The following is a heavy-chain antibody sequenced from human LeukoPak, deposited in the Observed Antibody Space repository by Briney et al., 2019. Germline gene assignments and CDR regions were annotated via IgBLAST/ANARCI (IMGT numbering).Heavy chain of an antibody. CDR1: GYTFTSYY. CDR3: ARAREYYYDSSGYFDFDY. D-gene: IGHD3-22*01. CDR2: INPSGGST. J-gene: IGHJ4*02. Sequence: ASVKVSCKASGYTFTSYYMHWVRQAPGQGLEWMGIINPSGGSTSYAQKFQGRVTMPRDTSTSTAYMELRSLRSDDTAVYYCARAREYYYDSSGYFDFDYWGQGTLVTVSS. V-gene: IGHV1-46*01.